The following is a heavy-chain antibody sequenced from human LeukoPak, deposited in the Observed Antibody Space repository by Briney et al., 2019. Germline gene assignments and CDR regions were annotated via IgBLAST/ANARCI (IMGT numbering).Heavy chain of an antibody. CDR2: ISAYNGNT. CDR3: ATVDTTVGFDY. Sequence: ASVKVSCKTSGYTFTTYGITWVRQAPGQGLEWMGWISAYNGNTAYAQKFQGRVTVTTDTSTRTAYMDLRSLRSDDTAVYYCATVDTTVGFDYWGQGTLVTVSS. J-gene: IGHJ4*02. D-gene: IGHD1-1*01. CDR1: GYTFTTYG. V-gene: IGHV1-18*04.